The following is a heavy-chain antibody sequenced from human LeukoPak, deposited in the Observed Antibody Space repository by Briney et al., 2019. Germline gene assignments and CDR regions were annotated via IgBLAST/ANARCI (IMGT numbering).Heavy chain of an antibody. D-gene: IGHD6-19*01. J-gene: IGHJ3*02. CDR2: ISAYNGNT. V-gene: IGHV1-18*01. Sequence: ASVKVSCKASGYTFTSYGISWVRQAPGQGLEWMGWISAYNGNTNYAQKLQGRVTMTTDTFTSTAYMELSSLRSEDTAVYYCARARSSGWYHDAFDIWGQGTMVTVSS. CDR1: GYTFTSYG. CDR3: ARARSSGWYHDAFDI.